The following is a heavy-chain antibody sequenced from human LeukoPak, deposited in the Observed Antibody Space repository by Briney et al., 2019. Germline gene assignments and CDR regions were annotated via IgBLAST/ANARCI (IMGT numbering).Heavy chain of an antibody. J-gene: IGHJ4*02. Sequence: SETLSLTCTVSGGSISSGGYYWSWIRQHPGKGLEWIGYIYYSGSTHYNPSLKSRVTISVDTSKNQFSLKLSSVTAADTAVYYCARAGGYCSGGSCYGDYFDYWGQGTLVTVSS. CDR1: GGSISSGGYY. D-gene: IGHD2-15*01. CDR2: IYYSGST. V-gene: IGHV4-31*03. CDR3: ARAGGYCSGGSCYGDYFDY.